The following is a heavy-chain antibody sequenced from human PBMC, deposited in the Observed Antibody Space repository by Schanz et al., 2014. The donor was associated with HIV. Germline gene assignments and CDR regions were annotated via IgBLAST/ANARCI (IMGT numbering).Heavy chain of an antibody. D-gene: IGHD5-12*01. Sequence: QVHLVQSGAEVKKPGASVKVSCKASGYTFSNYDINWVRQATGQGLEWMGWMNPNSGNTGYAQKFQGRVTMTRNTSISTAYMELSSLTSEDTAVYYCARGAAEMATMTPWRYWGQGTLVTVSS. CDR1: GYTFSNYD. CDR2: MNPNSGNT. V-gene: IGHV1-8*01. CDR3: ARGAAEMATMTPWRY. J-gene: IGHJ4*02.